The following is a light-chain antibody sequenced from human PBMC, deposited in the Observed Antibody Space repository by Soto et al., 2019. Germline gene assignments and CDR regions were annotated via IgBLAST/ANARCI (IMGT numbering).Light chain of an antibody. CDR3: QQYNNWPSWT. CDR1: QSVSSN. CDR2: GAS. V-gene: IGKV3-15*01. Sequence: ETVMTQSPATLSVSPGERATLSCRASQSVSSNLAWYQQKPGQAPRLLIYGASTRATGIPARFSGSGSGTEFTLPISSLQSEDFAVYYCQQYNNWPSWTFGQGTKVEIK. J-gene: IGKJ1*01.